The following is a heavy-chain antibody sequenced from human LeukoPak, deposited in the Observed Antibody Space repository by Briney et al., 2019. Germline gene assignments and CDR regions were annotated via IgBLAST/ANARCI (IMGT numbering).Heavy chain of an antibody. V-gene: IGHV3-21*01. CDR3: AREGGYAHGYYFDY. D-gene: IGHD3-16*01. CDR2: ITSSSSYI. J-gene: IGHJ4*02. CDR1: GFTFSSHS. Sequence: PGAPLRLSCPASGFTFSSHSMNRARQAPGKGLQWVSSITSSSSYIYYADSVKGRFTISRDNAKNSLYLQMNSLRAEDTAVYYCAREGGYAHGYYFDYWGQGTVVTVSS.